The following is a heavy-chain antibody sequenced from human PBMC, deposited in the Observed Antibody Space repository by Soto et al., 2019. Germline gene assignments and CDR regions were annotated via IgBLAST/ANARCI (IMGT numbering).Heavy chain of an antibody. CDR2: IYHSGST. CDR1: GGSFSDYY. CDR3: ASQRPTVTTFDY. Sequence: QVQLQQWGAGLLKPSETLSLTCAVYGGSFSDYYWSWIRQPPGKGLEWIGEIYHSGSTNYNPSLKSRVTISVDTSKNQFCLKLSSVTAADTAVYYCASQRPTVTTFDYWGLGTLVTVSS. J-gene: IGHJ4*02. V-gene: IGHV4-34*01. D-gene: IGHD4-17*01.